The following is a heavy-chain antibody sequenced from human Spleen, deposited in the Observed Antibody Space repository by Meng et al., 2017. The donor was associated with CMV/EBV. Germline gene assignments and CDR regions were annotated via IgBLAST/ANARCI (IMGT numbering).Heavy chain of an antibody. Sequence: GSLRLSCTVSRGSISNYFWSWIRQAPGKGLEWIGYIYYSGSTNYNPSLKSRVTISVDTSKNQFSLKLSSVTAADTAVYYCARARFGVVSYYYYYGMDVWGQGTTVTVSS. J-gene: IGHJ6*02. CDR3: ARARFGVVSYYYYYGMDV. CDR1: RGSISNYF. V-gene: IGHV4-59*01. CDR2: IYYSGST. D-gene: IGHD3-3*01.